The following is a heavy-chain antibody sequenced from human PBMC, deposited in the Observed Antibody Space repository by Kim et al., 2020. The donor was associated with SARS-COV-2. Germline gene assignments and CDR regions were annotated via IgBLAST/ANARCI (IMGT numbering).Heavy chain of an antibody. V-gene: IGHV3-11*01. CDR3: AREHKLAYCGGDCYSSGLDYYYGMDV. CDR2: ISSSGSTI. CDR1: GFTFSDYY. Sequence: GGSLRLSCAASGFTFSDYYMSWIRQAPGKGLEWVSYISSSGSTIYYADSVKGRFTISRDNAKNSLYLQMNSLRAEDTAVYYCAREHKLAYCGGDCYSSGLDYYYGMDVWGQGTTVTVSS. D-gene: IGHD2-21*02. J-gene: IGHJ6*02.